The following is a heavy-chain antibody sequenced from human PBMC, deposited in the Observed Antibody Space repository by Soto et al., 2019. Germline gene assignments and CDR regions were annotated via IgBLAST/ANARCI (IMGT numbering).Heavy chain of an antibody. CDR1: GYTFTSYD. CDR2: MNPNSGNT. D-gene: IGHD3-3*01. Sequence: ASVKVSCNASGYTFTSYDINWVRQATGQGLEWMGWMNPNSGNTGYAQKFQGRVTMTRNTSISTAYMELSSLRSEDTAVYYCARVLRFLEWLPTYYYYMDVWGKGTTVTVS. J-gene: IGHJ6*03. V-gene: IGHV1-8*01. CDR3: ARVLRFLEWLPTYYYYMDV.